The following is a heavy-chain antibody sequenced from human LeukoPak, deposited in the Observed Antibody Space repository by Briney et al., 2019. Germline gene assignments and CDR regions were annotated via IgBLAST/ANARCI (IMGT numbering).Heavy chain of an antibody. CDR3: ARDGVGYYDSSGYYYFQH. J-gene: IGHJ1*01. D-gene: IGHD3-22*01. CDR1: GYTFTGYY. V-gene: IGHV1-2*02. CDR2: INPNSGGT. Sequence: ASVKVSCKASGYTFTGYYMHWVRQAPGQGLEWVGWINPNSGGTNCAQKFQGRVTMTRDTSISTAYMELSRLRSDDTAVYYCARDGVGYYDSSGYYYFQHWGQGTLVTVSS.